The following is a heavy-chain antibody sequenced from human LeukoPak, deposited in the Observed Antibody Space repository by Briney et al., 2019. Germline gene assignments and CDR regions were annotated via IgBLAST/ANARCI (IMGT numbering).Heavy chain of an antibody. CDR1: GYTFTSYY. CDR3: ATTTYYYDSSGSQIDY. CDR2: IIPIFGTA. Sequence: GASVKVSCKASGYTFTSYYMHWVRQAPGQGLEWMGGIIPIFGTANYAQKFQGRVTITADESTSTAYMELSSLRSEDTAVYYCATTTYYYDSSGSQIDYWGQGTLVTVSS. V-gene: IGHV1-69*13. D-gene: IGHD3-22*01. J-gene: IGHJ4*02.